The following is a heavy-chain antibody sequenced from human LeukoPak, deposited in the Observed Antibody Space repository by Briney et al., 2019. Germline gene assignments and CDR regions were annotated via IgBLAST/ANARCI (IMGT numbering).Heavy chain of an antibody. D-gene: IGHD3-9*01. Sequence: ASVKVSCKASGYTFTGYYMHWVRQAPGQGLVWMGWINPNSGGTNYAQKFQGRVTMTRDTSISTAYMELSRLRSDDTAVYYCAKVLRYFDWLLDDYGMDVWGQGTTVTVSS. CDR2: INPNSGGT. J-gene: IGHJ6*02. CDR1: GYTFTGYY. V-gene: IGHV1-2*02. CDR3: AKVLRYFDWLLDDYGMDV.